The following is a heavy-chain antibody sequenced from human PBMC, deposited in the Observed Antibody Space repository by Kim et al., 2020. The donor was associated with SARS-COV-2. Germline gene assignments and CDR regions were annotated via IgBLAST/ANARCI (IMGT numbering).Heavy chain of an antibody. D-gene: IGHD4-17*01. CDR2: ISRYGST. CDR3: ARRPTDAPGDYFDP. Sequence: SETLSLTCVVSGGSITNSHWWNWVRQPPGKGLEWIGEISRYGSTNYNPSLKSRVTILIDKSKNQLSLRMESVTAADTAVYYCARRPTDAPGDYFDPWGQG. V-gene: IGHV4-4*02. CDR1: GGSITNSHW. J-gene: IGHJ5*02.